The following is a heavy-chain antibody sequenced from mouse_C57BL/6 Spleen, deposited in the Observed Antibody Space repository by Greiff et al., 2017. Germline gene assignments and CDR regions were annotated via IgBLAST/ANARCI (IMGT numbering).Heavy chain of an antibody. D-gene: IGHD4-1*01. Sequence: EVKLMESGGGLVKPGGSLKLSCAASGFTFSSYTMSWVRQTPEKRLELVATISGGGGNTYYPDSVKGRFTISRDTAKNTLYLQMSSLRSEDTAVYYCARGAGSYYFAYWGQGTTLTVSS. CDR1: GFTFSSYT. CDR3: ARGAGSYYFAY. J-gene: IGHJ2*01. CDR2: ISGGGGNT. V-gene: IGHV5-9*04.